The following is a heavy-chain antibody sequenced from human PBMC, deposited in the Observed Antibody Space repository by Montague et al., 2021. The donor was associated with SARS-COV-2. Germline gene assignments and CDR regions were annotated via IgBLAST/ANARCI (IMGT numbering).Heavy chain of an antibody. V-gene: IGHV3-30*04. D-gene: IGHD1-26*01. CDR3: ARESGSFHDGGYFDY. J-gene: IGHJ4*02. CDR1: GFYFSYA. Sequence: SLRLSCAASGFYFSYAMHWVRQAPGKGLEWVALISNDGSNKHYADSVKGRFTISRDNSKSTLYLQMNSLRTEDTAVYYSARESGSFHDGGYFDYWGQGSLVTVSS. CDR2: ISNDGSNK.